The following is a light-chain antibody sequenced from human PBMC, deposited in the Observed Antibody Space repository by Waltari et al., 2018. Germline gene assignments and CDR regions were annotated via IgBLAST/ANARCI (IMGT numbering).Light chain of an antibody. CDR2: EVT. J-gene: IGLJ2*01. Sequence: QSALTQPPSASGSPGQPVTISCTGTSSDVGSYNYFSWYQHHPGKAPKLIIYEVTQRPSGVPDRFSGSKSGNTASLTVSVLQAEDEADYCNSYAGSNTVIFGGGTKLTVL. CDR1: SSDVGSYNY. CDR3: NSYAGSNTVI. V-gene: IGLV2-8*01.